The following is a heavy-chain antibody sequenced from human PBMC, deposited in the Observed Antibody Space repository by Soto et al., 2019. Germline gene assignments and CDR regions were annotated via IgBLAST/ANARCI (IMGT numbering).Heavy chain of an antibody. CDR3: ARGRITIFGVVIISYGMDV. V-gene: IGHV1-8*01. J-gene: IGHJ6*02. D-gene: IGHD3-3*01. CDR2: MNPNSGNT. Sequence: ASVKVSCKASGYTFTSYDINWVRQATGQGLEWMGWMNPNSGNTGYAQKFQGRVTMTRNTSISTAYMELSSLRSGDTAVYYCARGRITIFGVVIISYGMDVWGQGTTVTVSS. CDR1: GYTFTSYD.